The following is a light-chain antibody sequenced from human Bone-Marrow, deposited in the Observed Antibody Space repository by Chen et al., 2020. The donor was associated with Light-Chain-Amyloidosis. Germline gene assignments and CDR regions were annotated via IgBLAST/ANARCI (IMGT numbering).Light chain of an antibody. J-gene: IGLJ3*02. CDR1: NIGSTS. Sequence: SYVLTQPSPVSVAPGQMATIACGGNNIGSTSVHWYQQTPGQAPLLVVYDDSDRPSGIPERLSGSNSGNTATLTISRVEAGDEADYYCQVWDRSSDRPVFGGGTKLTVL. CDR2: DDS. CDR3: QVWDRSSDRPV. V-gene: IGLV3-21*02.